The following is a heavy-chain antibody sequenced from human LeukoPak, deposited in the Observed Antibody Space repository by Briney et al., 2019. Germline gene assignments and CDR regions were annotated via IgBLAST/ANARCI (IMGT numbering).Heavy chain of an antibody. J-gene: IGHJ4*02. D-gene: IGHD6-13*01. CDR3: ARGAEAETSPLDY. Sequence: ASVKVSCKASGYTFTGYYMHWVRQAPGQGLEWLGWINPKTGAADYAQQFRGRITMTRDTSINTDYMEMKRVTSDDTAVYYCARGAEAETSPLDYWGQGTLVTVSS. V-gene: IGHV1-2*02. CDR1: GYTFTGYY. CDR2: INPKTGAA.